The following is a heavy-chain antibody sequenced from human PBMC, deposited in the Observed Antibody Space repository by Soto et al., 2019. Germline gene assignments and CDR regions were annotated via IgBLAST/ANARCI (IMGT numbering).Heavy chain of an antibody. CDR2: IYYSGST. D-gene: IGHD1-26*01. CDR1: GGSISSSTYY. J-gene: IGHJ4*02. Sequence: QLQLQESGPGLVKPSETLSLTCTVSGGSISSSTYYWGWIRQPPGKGLEWIGSIYYSGSTYYNPSLKSRVTISVDTSKNQFSLKLSSVTAADTAVYYCARVKGGEVGTNFDYWGQGTLVTVSS. V-gene: IGHV4-39*01. CDR3: ARVKGGEVGTNFDY.